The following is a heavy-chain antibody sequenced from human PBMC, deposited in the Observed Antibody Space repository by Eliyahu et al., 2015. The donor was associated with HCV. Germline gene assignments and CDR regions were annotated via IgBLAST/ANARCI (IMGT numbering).Heavy chain of an antibody. V-gene: IGHV3-73*01. Sequence: EVQLAESGGGLVQPGGSLKLSXAASGFXFGDSAISWXXQAYGXGLGGVGRIRSXADSYATIYDASVRGRFTISRDDSRNTAYLQMNSLRAEDTAVYYCTAVLAGMDVFHIWGQGTMVNVSS. CDR2: IRSXADSYAT. J-gene: IGHJ3*02. CDR3: TAVLAGMDVFHI. CDR1: GFXFGDSA.